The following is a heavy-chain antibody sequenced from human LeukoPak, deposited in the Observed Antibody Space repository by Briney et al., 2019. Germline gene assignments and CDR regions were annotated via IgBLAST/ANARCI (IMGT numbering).Heavy chain of an antibody. CDR2: INHSGRT. Sequence: PSETLSLTCAVYGGSLSGSYCTWIRQSPEKGLEWIGEINHSGRTNYNPSLESRATISVDTSNNQFSLKLSSVTAADTAVYYCARDPCSTINCPLRFWGQGTLVTVFS. V-gene: IGHV4-34*01. D-gene: IGHD2/OR15-2a*01. CDR3: ARDPCSTINCPLRF. J-gene: IGHJ4*02. CDR1: GGSLSGSY.